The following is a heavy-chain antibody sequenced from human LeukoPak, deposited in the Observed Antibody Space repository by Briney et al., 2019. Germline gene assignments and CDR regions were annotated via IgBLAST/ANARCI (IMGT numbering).Heavy chain of an antibody. J-gene: IGHJ4*02. CDR3: ARDPNSSSLGY. D-gene: IGHD6-13*01. V-gene: IGHV4-30-2*01. CDR2: IYHSGST. CDR1: GGSISSGGYY. Sequence: PSETLSLTCTVSGGSISSGGYYWSWIRQPPGKGLEWIGYIYHSGSTYYNPSLKSRVTISVDRSKNQFSLKLSSVTAADTAVYYCARDPNSSSLGYWGQGTLVTVSS.